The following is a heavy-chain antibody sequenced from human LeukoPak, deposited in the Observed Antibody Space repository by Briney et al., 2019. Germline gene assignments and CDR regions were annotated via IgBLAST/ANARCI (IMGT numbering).Heavy chain of an antibody. Sequence: GGCLRLSCAASGFTFSSYAMTWVREARGKGGEGGTGISGGRRSTWYADSVTGRFTISRDNSNNTLSLQMNSLRVEDTAVYYCARVGGWNYFWFDPWGQGTLVTVSS. CDR2: ISGGRRST. CDR3: ARVGGWNYFWFDP. CDR1: GFTFSSYA. V-gene: IGHV3-23*01. J-gene: IGHJ5*02. D-gene: IGHD1-7*01.